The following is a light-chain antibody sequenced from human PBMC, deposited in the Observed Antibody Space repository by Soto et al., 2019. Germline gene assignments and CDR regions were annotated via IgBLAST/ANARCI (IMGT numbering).Light chain of an antibody. J-gene: IGKJ5*01. CDR1: QSISSY. V-gene: IGKV3-11*01. Sequence: EIVLTQSPATLTLSPGERATLSYRASQSISSYLAWYQQKPGQTPRLLIYDASNRTTDIPARFRGGGSGTDFTLTISRLEPEDFAVYYCQQRSNSITFGQGTRLEI. CDR2: DAS. CDR3: QQRSNSIT.